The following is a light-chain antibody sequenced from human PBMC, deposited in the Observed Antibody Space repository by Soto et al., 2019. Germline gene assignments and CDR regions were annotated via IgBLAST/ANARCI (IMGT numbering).Light chain of an antibody. CDR3: SSTTSSGTLV. CDR2: EVS. CDR1: SSDVGGYNY. Sequence: QSALTQPASVSGSPGQSITISCTGTSSDVGGYNYVSWYQQHPGKAPKLMIYEVSNRPSGVSNRFSGSKFGNTAPLTISGLKAEDEPDYYCSSTTSSGTLVFGGGTKL. V-gene: IGLV2-14*01. J-gene: IGLJ3*02.